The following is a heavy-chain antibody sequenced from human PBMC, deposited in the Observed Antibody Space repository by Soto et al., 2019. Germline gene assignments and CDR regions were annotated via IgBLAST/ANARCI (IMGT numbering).Heavy chain of an antibody. CDR3: ARLSYDFWSGYYHNYYYHGMDV. D-gene: IGHD3-3*01. Sequence: PGESLKISCKGSGYSFTSYWIGWVRQMPGKGLEWMGIIYPGDSDTRYSPSFQGQVTISADKSISTAYLQWSSLKASDTAMYYCARLSYDFWSGYYHNYYYHGMDVWGQGTTVTVS. J-gene: IGHJ6*02. CDR2: IYPGDSDT. V-gene: IGHV5-51*01. CDR1: GYSFTSYW.